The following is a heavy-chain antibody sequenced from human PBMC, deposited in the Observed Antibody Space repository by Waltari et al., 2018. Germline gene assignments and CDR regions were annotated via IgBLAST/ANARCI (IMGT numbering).Heavy chain of an antibody. CDR3: ASLSTRGIAAAGYYMDV. CDR2: IYHSGST. Sequence: QVQLQESGPGLVKPSETLSLTCTVPGYSISSGYYWGWIRQPPGKGLGWIGSIYHSGSTYYNPSLKSRVTISVDTSKNQFSLKLSSVTAADTAVYYCASLSTRGIAAAGYYMDVWGKGTTVTVSS. V-gene: IGHV4-38-2*02. J-gene: IGHJ6*03. D-gene: IGHD6-13*01. CDR1: GYSISSGYY.